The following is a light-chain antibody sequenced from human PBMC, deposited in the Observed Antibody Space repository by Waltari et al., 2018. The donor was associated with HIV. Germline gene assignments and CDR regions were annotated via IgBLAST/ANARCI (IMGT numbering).Light chain of an antibody. J-gene: IGLJ1*01. CDR3: KSKTSSSTPCV. V-gene: IGLV2-14*03. CDR1: SSDVGGYNS. CDR2: DVS. Sequence: QSALTQPASVSGSPGQSITISCTGTSSDVGGYNSVAWYQQHPGKAPKLIIYDVSNRPSGVPYRCSGSKSGNPASLTISGLQAEDEADYYCKSKTSSSTPCVFGTGTKVTVL.